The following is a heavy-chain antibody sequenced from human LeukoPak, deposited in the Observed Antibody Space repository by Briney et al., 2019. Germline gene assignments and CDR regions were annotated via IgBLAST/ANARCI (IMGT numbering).Heavy chain of an antibody. D-gene: IGHD2-15*01. J-gene: IGHJ4*02. CDR3: AKLSRVVVVAPFDY. Sequence: GGSLRLSCAASGFTFSSYAKSWVRQAPGKGLEWVSGISGSGGSTYYADSVKGRFTISRDNSKNTLYLQMNSLRAEDTAVYYCAKLSRVVVVAPFDYWGQGTLVTVSS. CDR1: GFTFSSYA. V-gene: IGHV3-23*01. CDR2: ISGSGGST.